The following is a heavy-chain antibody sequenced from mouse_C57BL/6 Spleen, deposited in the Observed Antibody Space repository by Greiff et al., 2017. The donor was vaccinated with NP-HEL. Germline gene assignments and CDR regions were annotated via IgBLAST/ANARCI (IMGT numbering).Heavy chain of an antibody. CDR3: AKNWDLNAMDY. Sequence: QVQLQQSGPGLVQPSQSLSITCTVSGFSLTSYGVHWVRQSPGKGLEWLGVIWRGGSTDYNAALMSRLSITKDNSKSQVVVKMNSLQADDTAIYYCAKNWDLNAMDYWGQGTSVTVSS. CDR2: IWRGGST. CDR1: GFSLTSYG. J-gene: IGHJ4*01. D-gene: IGHD4-1*01. V-gene: IGHV2-5*01.